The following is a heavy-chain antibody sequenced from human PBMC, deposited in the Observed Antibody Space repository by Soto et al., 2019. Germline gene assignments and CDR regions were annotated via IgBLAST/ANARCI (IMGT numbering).Heavy chain of an antibody. CDR2: INAGNGNT. Sequence: QVQLVQSGAEVKKPGASVKVSCKASGYTFTNYGIHWVRQAPGQRREWMGWINAGNGNTKYSQKLQGRVTINRDTSASTAYMELSSLRSEDTAVYYCARSGYSSGWYHWYFDFWGRGTLVTVSS. CDR3: ARSGYSSGWYHWYFDF. CDR1: GYTFTNYG. D-gene: IGHD6-19*01. V-gene: IGHV1-3*01. J-gene: IGHJ2*01.